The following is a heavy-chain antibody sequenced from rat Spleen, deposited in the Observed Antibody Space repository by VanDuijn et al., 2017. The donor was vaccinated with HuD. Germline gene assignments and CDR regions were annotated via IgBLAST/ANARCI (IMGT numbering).Heavy chain of an antibody. CDR1: GFSITSYS. CDR3: TRDRYDFDY. CDR2: MWYDGDT. J-gene: IGHJ2*01. D-gene: IGHD2-1*01. Sequence: QVQLKESGPGLVQPSETLSLTCTVSGFSITSYSFSWVRQPSGKGPEWLGKMWYDGDTAYNSAHKSRLSVTRDTSKNQVFLTMYSLQTNDTGAYYCTRDRYDFDYWGQGVMVTVSS. V-gene: IGHV2-63*01.